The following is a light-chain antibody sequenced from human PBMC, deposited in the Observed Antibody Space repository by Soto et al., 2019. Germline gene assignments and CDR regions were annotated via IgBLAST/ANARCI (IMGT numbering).Light chain of an antibody. V-gene: IGLV2-14*01. Sequence: QSVLTQPASVSGSPGQSITISCTGTTSDVGGYNFVSWYQLHPGKAPKLKIFEVSNRPSGVSNRFSGSKSGNTASLAISGVQAEDEADYYCSSYTSSGTRVFGTGTKLTVL. J-gene: IGLJ1*01. CDR3: SSYTSSGTRV. CDR1: TSDVGGYNF. CDR2: EVS.